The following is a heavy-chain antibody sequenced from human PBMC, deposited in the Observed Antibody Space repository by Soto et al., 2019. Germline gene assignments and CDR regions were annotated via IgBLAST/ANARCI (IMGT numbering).Heavy chain of an antibody. V-gene: IGHV1-18*04. J-gene: IGHJ4*02. CDR3: ARTFPPFRRGPPCDY. CDR1: GYTFTSYG. CDR2: ISAYNGNT. D-gene: IGHD2-21*01. Sequence: QVKLVQSGTEVKKPGASVKVSCKASGYTFTSYGISWVRQAPGQGLEWMGWISAYNGNTNYAQKLQGRVTMTTDTSTSTAYMELRSLRSDDTAVYYCARTFPPFRRGPPCDYWGQGTLVTVSS.